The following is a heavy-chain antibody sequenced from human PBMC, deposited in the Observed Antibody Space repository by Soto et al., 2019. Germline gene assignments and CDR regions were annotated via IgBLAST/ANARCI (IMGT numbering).Heavy chain of an antibody. D-gene: IGHD6-13*01. Sequence: GESLKISCKASGYNFANYWIGWVRQMPGKGLEWVGIIYPGGSDTRYSPSFQGQVTISADKSISTAYLQWSSLKASDTAMYYCARNSSSWDELDYWGQGTLVTVSS. J-gene: IGHJ4*02. CDR3: ARNSSSWDELDY. CDR1: GYNFANYW. V-gene: IGHV5-51*01. CDR2: IYPGGSDT.